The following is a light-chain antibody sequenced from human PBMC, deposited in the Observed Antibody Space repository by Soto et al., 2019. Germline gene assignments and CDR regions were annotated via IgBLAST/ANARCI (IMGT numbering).Light chain of an antibody. J-gene: IGKJ4*01. Sequence: EIVLTQSPGTLSLSPGERATLSCRPSQSVSSDSLAWYQQKPGQAPRLLIFGASSRATGIPDRFSGSGSETDYTLTIRRLEPEDFAVYYCQQYGSSPLTFGGGTKVEIK. V-gene: IGKV3-20*01. CDR3: QQYGSSPLT. CDR1: QSVSSDS. CDR2: GAS.